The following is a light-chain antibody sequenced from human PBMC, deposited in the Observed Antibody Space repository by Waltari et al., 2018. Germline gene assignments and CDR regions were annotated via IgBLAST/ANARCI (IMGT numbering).Light chain of an antibody. V-gene: IGKV3-20*01. CDR1: QSISRF. J-gene: IGKJ1*01. CDR3: QKYGSLPAT. Sequence: SCRASQSISRFLAWYQQKPGQAPRLLIYDASTRATGIPDRFSGSGSGTDFSLTISRLEPEDIAVYYCQKYGSLPATFGQGTKVESK. CDR2: DAS.